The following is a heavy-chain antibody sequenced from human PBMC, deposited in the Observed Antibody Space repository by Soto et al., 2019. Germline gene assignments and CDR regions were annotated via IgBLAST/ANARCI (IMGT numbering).Heavy chain of an antibody. CDR3: ARNGGAHYDSSGYHYALDY. J-gene: IGHJ4*02. V-gene: IGHV5-10-1*01. Sequence: GESLKISCKGSGYSFRNNWITWVRQMPGKGLEWMGRIDLTDSYTSYSPSFQGHVSFSADTSINTAYLQWCSLRASDTAMYYCARNGGAHYDSSGYHYALDYWGQGTPVTVSS. CDR2: IDLTDSYT. CDR1: GYSFRNNW. D-gene: IGHD3-22*01.